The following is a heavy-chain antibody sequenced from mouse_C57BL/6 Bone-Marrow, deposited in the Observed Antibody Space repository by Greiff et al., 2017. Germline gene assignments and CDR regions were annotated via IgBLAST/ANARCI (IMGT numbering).Heavy chain of an antibody. CDR1: GYTFTDYY. J-gene: IGHJ3*01. Sequence: VQLQQSGPVLVKPGASVKMSCKASGYTFTDYYMNWVKQSPGQSLEWIGVINPSNGGTSYNQKFKGKATLTVDKSSSTAYMELNSLTSEDSAVYYGARRERQPRGWLAYWGQGTLVTVSA. D-gene: IGHD3-2*02. CDR3: ARRERQPRGWLAY. V-gene: IGHV1-19*01. CDR2: INPSNGGT.